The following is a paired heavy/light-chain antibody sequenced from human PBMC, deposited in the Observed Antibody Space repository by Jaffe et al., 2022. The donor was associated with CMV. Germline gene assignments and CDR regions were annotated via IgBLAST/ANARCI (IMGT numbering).Heavy chain of an antibody. J-gene: IGHJ3*02. Sequence: EVQLVESGGGLVQPGGSLRLSCAASGFTFSSYEMNWVRQAPGKGLEWVSYISSSGSTIYYADSVKGRFTISRDNAKNSLYLQMNSLRAEDTAVYYCAREYDILTGYYMGEGAFDIWGQGTMVTVSS. V-gene: IGHV3-48*03. D-gene: IGHD3-9*01. CDR1: GFTFSSYE. CDR3: AREYDILTGYYMGEGAFDI. CDR2: ISSSGSTI.
Light chain of an antibody. CDR2: LGS. CDR1: QSLLHSNGYNY. CDR3: MQALQTPLT. J-gene: IGKJ4*01. Sequence: DIVMTQSPLSLPVTPGEPASISCRSSQSLLHSNGYNYLDWYLQKPGKSPQLLIYLGSNRASGVPDRFSGSGSGTDFTLKISRVEAEDVGVYYCMQALQTPLTFGGGTKVEIK. V-gene: IGKV2-28*01.